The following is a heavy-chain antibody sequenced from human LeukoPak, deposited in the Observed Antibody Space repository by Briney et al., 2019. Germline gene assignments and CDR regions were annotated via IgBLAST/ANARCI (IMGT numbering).Heavy chain of an antibody. D-gene: IGHD6-6*01. Sequence: PSETLSPTCAVYGGSFSGYYWTWIRQPPGKGLEWIGEINQSGIANYNPSLKSRVTISADTSKNQFSLRLSSVTAADTAMYYCARGREPARPPLGYWGRGTLVTVSS. V-gene: IGHV4-34*01. CDR2: INQSGIA. CDR3: ARGREPARPPLGY. J-gene: IGHJ4*02. CDR1: GGSFSGYY.